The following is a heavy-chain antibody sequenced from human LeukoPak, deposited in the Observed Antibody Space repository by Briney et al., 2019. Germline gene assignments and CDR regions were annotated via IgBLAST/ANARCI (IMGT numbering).Heavy chain of an antibody. V-gene: IGHV1-8*01. D-gene: IGHD3-3*01. CDR1: GYTFTSYD. Sequence: ASVKVSCKASGYTFTSYDINWVRQATGQGLEWMGWMNPNSGNTGYAQKFQGRVTMTRNTSISTAYMELSSLRSEDTAVYYCARGGITIFEVVITHDYWGQGTLVTVSS. J-gene: IGHJ4*02. CDR2: MNPNSGNT. CDR3: ARGGITIFEVVITHDY.